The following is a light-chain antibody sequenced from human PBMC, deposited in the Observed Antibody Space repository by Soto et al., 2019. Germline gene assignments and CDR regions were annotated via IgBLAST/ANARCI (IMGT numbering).Light chain of an antibody. Sequence: EIVLTQSPGSLSLSPGDRATLSCRASQSVSSSYLAWYQQKPGQAPRLLIHGASSRATGIPDRFSGSGSGTDFTLTISRLEPEDIAVYYCQQYGSSPFTFGPGTKVDIK. CDR2: GAS. V-gene: IGKV3-20*01. CDR3: QQYGSSPFT. CDR1: QSVSSSY. J-gene: IGKJ3*01.